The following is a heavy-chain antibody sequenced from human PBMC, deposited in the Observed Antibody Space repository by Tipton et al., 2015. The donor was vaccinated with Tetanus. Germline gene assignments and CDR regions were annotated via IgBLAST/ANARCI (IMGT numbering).Heavy chain of an antibody. CDR3: ARGITDGYNRRFDY. Sequence: GLVKSSETLSLTCTVSRGPISSYYWSWIRQPAGKGLEWIGHISNGNTDYVPSLKGRLTLSADTSKNQISLNLRSVTAADAGIYFCARGITDGYNRRFDYWGQGTLVAVSS. J-gene: IGHJ4*02. CDR1: RGPISSYY. V-gene: IGHV4-4*07. D-gene: IGHD5-24*01. CDR2: ISNGNT.